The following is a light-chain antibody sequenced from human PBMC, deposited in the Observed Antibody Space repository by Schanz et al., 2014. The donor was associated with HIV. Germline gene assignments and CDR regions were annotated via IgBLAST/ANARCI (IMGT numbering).Light chain of an antibody. Sequence: EIVLTQSPGTLSLSPGERGTLSCRARQSISSSLLAWYQQKPGQAPRLLIYGASTRATGVPARFSGSGSGTEFSLTISSLQAEDVAVYYCQQYYSTPYTFGQGTKLEIK. CDR3: QQYYSTPYT. CDR1: QSISSSL. CDR2: GAS. J-gene: IGKJ2*01. V-gene: IGKV3-20*01.